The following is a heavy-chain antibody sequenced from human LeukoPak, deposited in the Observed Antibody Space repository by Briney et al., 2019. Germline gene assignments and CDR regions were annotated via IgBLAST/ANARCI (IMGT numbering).Heavy chain of an antibody. D-gene: IGHD6-13*01. J-gene: IGHJ4*02. V-gene: IGHV1-3*01. CDR2: INAGNGNT. Sequence: ASVKVSCKASGYTFTSYAMHWVRQAPGQRLEWMRWINAGNGNTKYSQKFQGRVTITRDTSASTAYMELSSLRSEDTAVYYCAYSSSWYLYYFDYWGQGTLVTVSS. CDR3: AYSSSWYLYYFDY. CDR1: GYTFTSYA.